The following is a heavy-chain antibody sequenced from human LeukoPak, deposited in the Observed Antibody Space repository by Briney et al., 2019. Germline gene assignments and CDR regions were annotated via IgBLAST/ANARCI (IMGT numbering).Heavy chain of an antibody. CDR3: ARGPVTGTSNFFDS. D-gene: IGHD6-19*01. CDR2: MYTSGNT. J-gene: IGHJ4*02. Sequence: PSGTLSLTCTVSGGSISTYYWSWIRQPAGKGLEWIGRMYTSGNTNYNPSLKSRVTMSVDTSKKQFSLRLSSVTAADTAVYYCARGPVTGTSNFFDSWGQGTLVTVSS. V-gene: IGHV4-4*07. CDR1: GGSISTYY.